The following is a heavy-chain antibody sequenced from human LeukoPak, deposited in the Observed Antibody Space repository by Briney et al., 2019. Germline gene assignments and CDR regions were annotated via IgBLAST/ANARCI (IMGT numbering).Heavy chain of an antibody. CDR2: INHSGST. CDR3: ARPPYCSGGSCYSY. CDR1: CVSFSGYY. J-gene: IGHJ4*02. Sequence: SETLSLTCAVYCVSFSGYYWSWIRQPPGKGLEWIGEINHSGSTNYNPSLKRRVTISVDTSKNQFSLKRSSVTAADTAVYYCARPPYCSGGSCYSYWGQGTLVTVSS. D-gene: IGHD2-15*01. V-gene: IGHV4-34*01.